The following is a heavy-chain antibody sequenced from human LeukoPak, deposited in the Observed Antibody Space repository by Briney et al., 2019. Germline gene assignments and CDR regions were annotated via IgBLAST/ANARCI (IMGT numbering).Heavy chain of an antibody. D-gene: IGHD5-18*01. CDR2: ICYSGTT. V-gene: IGHV4-59*01. J-gene: IGHJ4*02. CDR1: GVSITSYC. Sequence: SETLSLTCTVSGVSITSYCWSWIRQPPGKGLEWIGYICYSGTTDYNPSLKSRVTLSVDRSRNQFSLKLSSVTAADTAVYYCARDLGGHNYGPFDSWGQGTLVTVSS. CDR3: ARDLGGHNYGPFDS.